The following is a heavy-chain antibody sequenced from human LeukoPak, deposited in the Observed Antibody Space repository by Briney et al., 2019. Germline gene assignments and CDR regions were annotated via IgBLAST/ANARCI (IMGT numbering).Heavy chain of an antibody. Sequence: ASVKVSCKASGYTFTSYDINWVRQATGQGLEWMGWMNPNSGNTGYAQKFQGRVTMTRNTSISTAYMELSSLRSEDTAVYYCARAGPAFWSVYNLPIDYWGQGTLVTVSS. CDR1: GYTFTSYD. CDR3: ARAGPAFWSVYNLPIDY. J-gene: IGHJ4*02. CDR2: MNPNSGNT. D-gene: IGHD3-3*01. V-gene: IGHV1-8*01.